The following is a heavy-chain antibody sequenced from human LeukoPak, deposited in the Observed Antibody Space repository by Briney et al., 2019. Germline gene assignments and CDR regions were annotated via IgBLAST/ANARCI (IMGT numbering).Heavy chain of an antibody. J-gene: IGHJ3*01. CDR1: VGSISTYY. CDR3: ARDQVYHRVWGHDAFDL. D-gene: IGHD3-16*01. V-gene: IGHV4-4*07. CDR2: INTSGNT. Sequence: SETLSLTCTVSVGSISTYYWSWIRQSAGKGLEWIGRINTSGNTKYNPSHNSRITILVDTSKSQVSLKLTSVTAADTAIYYCARDQVYHRVWGHDAFDLWGPGTMVNVSS.